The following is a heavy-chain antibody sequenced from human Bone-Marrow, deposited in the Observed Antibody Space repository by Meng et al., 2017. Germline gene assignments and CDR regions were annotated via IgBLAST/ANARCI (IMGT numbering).Heavy chain of an antibody. CDR3: TGGEDH. CDR1: GLSVSNEF. J-gene: IGHJ4*02. CDR2: IYSGGGT. V-gene: IGHV3-66*01. Sequence: EVQVVESGGGWVQPGGSLRLSCAASGLSVSNEFMSWVRQAQGKGLEWVSVIYSGGGTDYADSVKGRFTTSRESSKNTMYLQMNNLRADDTAMYYCTGGEDHWGQGTLVTVSS.